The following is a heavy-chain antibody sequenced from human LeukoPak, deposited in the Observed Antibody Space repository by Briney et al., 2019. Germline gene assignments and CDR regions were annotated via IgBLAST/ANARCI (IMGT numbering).Heavy chain of an antibody. CDR2: IYLGDFDT. J-gene: IGHJ4*02. CDR1: GYSFSSYW. Sequence: GESLKISCKGSGYSFSSYWIGWVRQMPGKGLEWMGIIYLGDFDTRYSPSFQGQVTISADKSISTAYLQWSSLKASDTAMYYCARVVVPAAGGYFDYWGQGTLVTVSS. CDR3: ARVVVPAAGGYFDY. V-gene: IGHV5-51*01. D-gene: IGHD2-2*01.